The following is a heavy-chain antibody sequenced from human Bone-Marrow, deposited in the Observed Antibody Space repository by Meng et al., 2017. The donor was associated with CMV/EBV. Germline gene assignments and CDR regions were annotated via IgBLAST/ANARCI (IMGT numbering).Heavy chain of an antibody. CDR2: ISSSGSTI. J-gene: IGHJ6*02. D-gene: IGHD6-6*01. V-gene: IGHV3-11*04. Sequence: GGSLRLSCAASGFTFSDYYMSWIRQAPGKGLEWVSYISSSGSTIYYADSVKGRFTISRDNAKNSLYLQMNSLRAEDTAVYYCARPQYSRSSGLDGRDVWGQGTTVTVSS. CDR3: ARPQYSRSSGLDGRDV. CDR1: GFTFSDYY.